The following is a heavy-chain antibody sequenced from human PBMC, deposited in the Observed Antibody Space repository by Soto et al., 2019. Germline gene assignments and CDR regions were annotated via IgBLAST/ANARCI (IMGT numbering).Heavy chain of an antibody. CDR3: ARDRYVFDY. Sequence: KPGGSLRLSCAASGFAFSDYYMTWIRQAPGKGLEWVSSLSNSGTYTNYADSVKGRFITSRDNAKNSLFLHLNSLRAEDTAVYFCARDRYVFDYWGQGALVTVSS. V-gene: IGHV3-11*05. D-gene: IGHD3-16*01. CDR1: GFAFSDYY. CDR2: LSNSGTYT. J-gene: IGHJ4*02.